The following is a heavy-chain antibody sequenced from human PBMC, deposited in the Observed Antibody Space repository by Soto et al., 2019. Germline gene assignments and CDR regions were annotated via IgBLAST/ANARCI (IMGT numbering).Heavy chain of an antibody. Sequence: EVQLLESGGGLVQPGGSLRLSCAASGFPFSNYAMSWVRQSPGKWLEWVSTINDDGDTTYHADSVKGRFTISRDNSKNTLYLQMNSLGAEETAVYYCAKSLSAAVNYGIEVWGQGTTVTVSS. D-gene: IGHD6-13*01. CDR3: AKSLSAAVNYGIEV. CDR2: INDDGDTT. J-gene: IGHJ6*02. V-gene: IGHV3-23*01. CDR1: GFPFSNYA.